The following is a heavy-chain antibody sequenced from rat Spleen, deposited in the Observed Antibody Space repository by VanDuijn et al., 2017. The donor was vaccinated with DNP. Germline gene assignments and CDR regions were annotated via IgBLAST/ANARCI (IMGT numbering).Heavy chain of an antibody. D-gene: IGHD1-11*01. Sequence: EVQLVESGENLVQPGRSLKLSCEASGFTFSNYDMAWVRQAPTKGLEWVALISPDGDRTYYRDSVKGRFTVSRNNAENTLHLQMDSLRSEDTTPYYTTRPRARYGDYTVDASRQGIPVSVSS. CDR1: GFTFSNYD. CDR3: TRPRARYGDYTVDA. V-gene: IGHV5S23*01. J-gene: IGHJ4*01. CDR2: ISPDGDRT.